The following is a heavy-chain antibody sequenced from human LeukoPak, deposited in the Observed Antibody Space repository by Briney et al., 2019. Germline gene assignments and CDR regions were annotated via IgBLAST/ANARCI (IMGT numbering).Heavy chain of an antibody. V-gene: IGHV3-21*01. D-gene: IGHD3-22*01. CDR2: ISSSSSYI. Sequence: GGSLRLSRAASGFTFSSYSMNWVRQAPGKGLEWVSSISSSSSYIYYADSVKGRFTISRDNAKNSLYLQMNSLRAEDTAVYYCARSSGLDSSGYYPPGGWGQGTLVTVSS. CDR3: ARSSGLDSSGYYPPGG. CDR1: GFTFSSYS. J-gene: IGHJ4*02.